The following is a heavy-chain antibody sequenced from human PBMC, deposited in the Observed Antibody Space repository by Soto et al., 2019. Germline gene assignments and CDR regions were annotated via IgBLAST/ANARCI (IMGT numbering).Heavy chain of an antibody. D-gene: IGHD3-3*01. CDR2: ITWNSRVL. V-gene: IGHV3-9*01. CDR3: AKGRYDFWSPYYFDS. CDR1: GLNFDDFA. Sequence: PGGSLRLSYVGTGLNFDDFAMHWVRQAPGKGLEWVSGITWNSRVLAYADSVKGRFTISRDNARNSLYLQMDSLRDEGTALYYCAKGRYDFWSPYYFDSWGQGTLVTVSS. J-gene: IGHJ4*02.